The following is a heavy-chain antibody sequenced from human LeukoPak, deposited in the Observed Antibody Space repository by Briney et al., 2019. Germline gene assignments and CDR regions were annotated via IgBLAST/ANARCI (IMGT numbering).Heavy chain of an antibody. J-gene: IGHJ2*01. CDR2: ISISGDGA. V-gene: IGHV3-23*01. Sequence: GGSLRLSCAASGFTFSKHAMSWVRQAPGKGLEWVSVISISGDGAYYADSVKGRFTISRDNSKNTLYMQMKSLRAEDTAVYYCARRPTSLGYFDVWGRGTLVTVSS. CDR3: ARRPTSLGYFDV. CDR1: GFTFSKHA.